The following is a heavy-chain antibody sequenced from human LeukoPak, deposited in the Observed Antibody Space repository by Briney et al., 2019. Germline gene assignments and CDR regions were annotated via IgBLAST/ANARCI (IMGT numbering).Heavy chain of an antibody. CDR1: GGSISTYY. D-gene: IGHD2-21*02. CDR3: ARVVLTSGWAFDI. V-gene: IGHV4-59*12. CDR2: IYYTGRT. Sequence: SESVSLTCTVSGGSISTYYWSWIRQPPGKGLEWIGYIYYTGRTNYSPSLMSRVTISVDTSKEQFSLKLISVTAADTAVYYCARVVLTSGWAFDIWGQGTMVTVSA. J-gene: IGHJ3*02.